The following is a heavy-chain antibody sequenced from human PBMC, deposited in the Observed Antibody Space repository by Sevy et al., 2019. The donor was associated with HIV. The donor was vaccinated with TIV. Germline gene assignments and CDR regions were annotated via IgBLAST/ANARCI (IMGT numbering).Heavy chain of an antibody. CDR2: IIPIFGTA. D-gene: IGHD2-21*02. J-gene: IGHJ6*02. CDR3: PRAHPYCGGDCYSLADYYYGMDV. V-gene: IGHV1-69*13. Sequence: ASVKVSCKASGGTFSSYAISWVRQAPGQGLEWMGGIIPIFGTANYAQKFQGRVTITADESTSTAYMELSGLRSEDTAVYYCPRAHPYCGGDCYSLADYYYGMDVWGQGTTVTVSS. CDR1: GGTFSSYA.